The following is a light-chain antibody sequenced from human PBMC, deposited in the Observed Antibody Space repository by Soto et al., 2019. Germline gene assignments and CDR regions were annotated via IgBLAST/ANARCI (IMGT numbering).Light chain of an antibody. Sequence: DIKMTQSPSTLSASVGDRVTITCRASQSISSWLAWYQKKPGKAPKLLIYKASSLESGVPSRFSGSGSGTEFTLTISSLQPDDFATYYCQQYNSSPWTFGQGTKVEIK. CDR2: KAS. CDR1: QSISSW. J-gene: IGKJ1*01. CDR3: QQYNSSPWT. V-gene: IGKV1-5*03.